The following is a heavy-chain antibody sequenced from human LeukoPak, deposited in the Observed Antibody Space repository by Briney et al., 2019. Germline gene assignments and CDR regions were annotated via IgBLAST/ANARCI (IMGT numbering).Heavy chain of an antibody. CDR1: GYTFTSYG. J-gene: IGHJ4*02. CDR2: ISAYNGNT. V-gene: IGHV1-18*01. Sequence: ASVRVSCKASGYTFTSYGISWVRQAPGQGLEWMGWISAYNGNTNYAQKLQGRVTMTTDTSTSTAYMELRSLRSDDTAVYYCARVNSYSSSWYPILYYFDYWGQGTLVTVSS. D-gene: IGHD6-13*01. CDR3: ARVNSYSSSWYPILYYFDY.